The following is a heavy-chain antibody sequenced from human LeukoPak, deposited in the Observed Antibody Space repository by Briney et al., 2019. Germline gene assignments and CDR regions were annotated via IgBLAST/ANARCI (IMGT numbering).Heavy chain of an antibody. Sequence: SETLSLTCTVSGGSISSYYWNWIRQPPGKGLEWIGYIYYSGSTNYNPSLKSRVTISVDTSKNQFSLKLTSVAAADTAVYYCATHRGYSYGYDAFDIWGRGTMVTVSS. CDR3: ATHRGYSYGYDAFDI. CDR1: GGSISSYY. D-gene: IGHD5-18*01. J-gene: IGHJ3*02. V-gene: IGHV4-59*08. CDR2: IYYSGST.